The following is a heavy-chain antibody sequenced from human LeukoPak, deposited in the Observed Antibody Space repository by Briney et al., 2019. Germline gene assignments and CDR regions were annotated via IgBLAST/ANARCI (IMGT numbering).Heavy chain of an antibody. CDR3: AKHTGSYFIYSVGY. D-gene: IGHD1-26*01. Sequence: GGSLRLSCAASGFTFSSYGMSWVRQAPGKGLEWVSTISGSAYNTYYADSVKGRFTISRDNSASTLYLQMNSLRAEDTALYYCAKHTGSYFIYSVGYWGQGTLVSVSS. V-gene: IGHV3-23*01. CDR1: GFTFSSYG. CDR2: ISGSAYNT. J-gene: IGHJ4*02.